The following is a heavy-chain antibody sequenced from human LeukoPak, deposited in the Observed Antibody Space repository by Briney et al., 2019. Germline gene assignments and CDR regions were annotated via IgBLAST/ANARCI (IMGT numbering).Heavy chain of an antibody. D-gene: IGHD3-10*01. CDR1: GGSISSYY. CDR2: IYYSGST. J-gene: IGHJ3*02. CDR3: ARETRFGENDAFDI. Sequence: SETLSLTCTVSGGSISSYYWSWIRQPPGKGLEWIGYIYYSGSTNYNPSLKSRVTISVDTSKNQFSLKLSSVTAADAAVYYCARETRFGENDAFDIWGQGTMVTVSS. V-gene: IGHV4-59*01.